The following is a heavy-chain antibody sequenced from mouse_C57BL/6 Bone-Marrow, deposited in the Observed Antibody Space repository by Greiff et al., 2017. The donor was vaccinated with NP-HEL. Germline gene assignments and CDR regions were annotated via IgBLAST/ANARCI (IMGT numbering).Heavy chain of an antibody. D-gene: IGHD2-5*01. J-gene: IGHJ1*03. Sequence: EVQLQQSGAELVRPGASVKLSCTASGFNIKDDYMHWVKQRPEQGLEWIGWIDPENGDTEYASKFQGKATITADTSSNTAYLQLSSLTSEDTAVYYCTTFYYSNPYFDVWGTGTTVTVSS. CDR2: IDPENGDT. CDR1: GFNIKDDY. V-gene: IGHV14-4*01. CDR3: TTFYYSNPYFDV.